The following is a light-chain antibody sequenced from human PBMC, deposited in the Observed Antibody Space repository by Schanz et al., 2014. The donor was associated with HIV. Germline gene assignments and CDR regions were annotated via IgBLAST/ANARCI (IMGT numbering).Light chain of an antibody. V-gene: IGKV3-11*01. CDR2: DAD. CDR3: QQYNNWPLA. Sequence: EIVLTQSPATLSLSPGERASLSCRASEFVSTYLAWYQQKPGQPPRLLIYDADRRATGIPARFSGSGSGTDFTLTINSLEPEDFAVYYCQQYNNWPLAFGGGTKVEIK. CDR1: EFVSTY. J-gene: IGKJ4*01.